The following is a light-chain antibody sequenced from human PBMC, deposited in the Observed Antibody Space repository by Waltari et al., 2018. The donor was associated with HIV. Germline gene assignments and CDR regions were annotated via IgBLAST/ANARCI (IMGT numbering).Light chain of an antibody. Sequence: SYELTKPPSVSVSPGQTARSTCSGDELQQQYDCWYQQKPGQATAWVKDKDSERPSGIPDRFSGSSSGTTVTLTISGVQAEDEADYYCQAADSSGTYWVFGGGTKLTVL. CDR2: KDS. J-gene: IGLJ3*02. CDR1: ELQQQY. V-gene: IGLV3-25*03. CDR3: QAADSSGTYWV.